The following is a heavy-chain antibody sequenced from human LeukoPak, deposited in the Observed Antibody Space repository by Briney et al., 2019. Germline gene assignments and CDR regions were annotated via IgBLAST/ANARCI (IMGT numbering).Heavy chain of an antibody. D-gene: IGHD2-21*01. Sequence: PGGSLRLSCAASGFTFGSYALQWVRQAPGKGLEYVSAISPDGGNTNYAESVKGRFTISRDDSKNMLYLQMGSLRDDDMAVYYWARVSNNYCVDYWGQGTLVTVSS. CDR1: GFTFGSYA. CDR2: ISPDGGNT. V-gene: IGHV3-64*02. CDR3: ARVSNNYCVDY. J-gene: IGHJ4*02.